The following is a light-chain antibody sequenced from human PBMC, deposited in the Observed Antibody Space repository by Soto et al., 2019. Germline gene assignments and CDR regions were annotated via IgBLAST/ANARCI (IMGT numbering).Light chain of an antibody. CDR1: QPINTY. CDR2: DAS. J-gene: IGKJ2*01. V-gene: IGKV3-11*01. CDR3: HHRTNWPPEDT. Sequence: EVLLTRSPATLSFTPGESATLSCRASQPINTYLGWYQQKSGQSPRLLIYDASNRAADIPARFSASGFGTDFTLTISSLKPEDFGTYYCHHRTNWPPEDTFGQGTKLEI.